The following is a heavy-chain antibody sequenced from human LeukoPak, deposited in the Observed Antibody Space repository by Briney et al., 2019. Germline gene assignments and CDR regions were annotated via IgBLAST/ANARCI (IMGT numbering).Heavy chain of an antibody. J-gene: IGHJ4*02. CDR1: GFTFSNAW. CDR3: TTDRERKTNYYGSGSYLLTDY. Sequence: GGSLRLSCAASGFTFSNAWMSWVRQAPGKGLEWVGRIKSKTDGGTTDYAAPVKGRFTISRDDSKNTLYLQMNSLKTEDTAVYYCTTDRERKTNYYGSGSYLLTDYWGQGTLVTVSS. CDR2: IKSKTDGGTT. V-gene: IGHV3-15*01. D-gene: IGHD3-10*01.